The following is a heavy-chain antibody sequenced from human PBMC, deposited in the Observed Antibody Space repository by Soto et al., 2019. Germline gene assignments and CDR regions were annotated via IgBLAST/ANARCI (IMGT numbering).Heavy chain of an antibody. CDR3: ARSPTVAGTYYYYGMDV. J-gene: IGHJ6*02. V-gene: IGHV1-69*02. Sequence: QVQLVQSGAEVKQPGSSVKVSCKASGGTFSSYTISWVRQAPGQGLEWMGRIIPILGIANYAQKFQGRVTITADKSTSTAYMELSSLRSEDTAVYYCARSPTVAGTYYYYGMDVWGQGTTVTVSS. CDR2: IIPILGIA. CDR1: GGTFSSYT. D-gene: IGHD6-19*01.